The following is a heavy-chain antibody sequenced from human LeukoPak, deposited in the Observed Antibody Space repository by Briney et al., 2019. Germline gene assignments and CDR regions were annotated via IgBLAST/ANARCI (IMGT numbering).Heavy chain of an antibody. D-gene: IGHD6-19*01. J-gene: IGHJ4*02. CDR3: ARYSGGWPYYFDY. CDR2: ISNTGST. CDR1: GGPIRIYY. Sequence: SETLSPTCTVSGGPIRIYYWSWIRNPQGRGLGWFGYISNTGSTNYNPSLKSRVAISLDTSKNQFSLQLSSVTAADTAVYFCARYSGGWPYYFDYWGQGTLVTVSS. V-gene: IGHV4-59*08.